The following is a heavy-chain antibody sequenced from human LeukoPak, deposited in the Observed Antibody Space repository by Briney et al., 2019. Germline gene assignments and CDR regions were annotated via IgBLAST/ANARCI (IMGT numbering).Heavy chain of an antibody. J-gene: IGHJ6*03. D-gene: IGHD2-2*01. CDR2: ISAYNGNT. CDR1: GYTFTSYG. Sequence: ASVTVSCKASGYTFTSYGISWVRQAPGQGLEWMGWISAYNGNTNYAQKLQGRVTMTTDTSTSTAYMELRSLRSDDTAVYYCARDREDIVVVPAAGDYYYYYYMDVWGKGTTVTVSS. V-gene: IGHV1-18*01. CDR3: ARDREDIVVVPAAGDYYYYYYMDV.